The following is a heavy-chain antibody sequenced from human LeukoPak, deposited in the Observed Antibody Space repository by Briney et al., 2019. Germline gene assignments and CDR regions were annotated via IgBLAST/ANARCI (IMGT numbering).Heavy chain of an antibody. CDR3: ARDSYSGDTRVRWFDP. V-gene: IGHV3-66*01. CDR2: LYRDGPT. J-gene: IGHJ5*02. CDR1: GFTVSNNY. D-gene: IGHD4-17*01. Sequence: GGSLRLSCAASGFTVSNNYMSWVRQAPGKGLEWVSVLYRDGPTYYADSVKDRFTISRDNSKNTLYLQMNGLRAEDTAVYYCARDSYSGDTRVRWFDPWGQGTLVTVSS.